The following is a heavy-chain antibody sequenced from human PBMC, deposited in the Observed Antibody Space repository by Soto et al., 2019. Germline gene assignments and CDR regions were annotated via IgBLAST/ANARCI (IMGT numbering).Heavy chain of an antibody. V-gene: IGHV3-23*01. CDR2: ISASAGSA. D-gene: IGHD3-10*01. J-gene: IGHJ4*02. CDR1: GFAFRNYA. Sequence: GGSLRLSCVAPGFAFRNYAMAWVRQAPGKGLEWVGVISASAGSAYYGNSVKGRFTISRDNFRDTVYLQMNDLRVEDTARYYCAKRSSYNLRDPLDDWGQGILVTVSS. CDR3: AKRSSYNLRDPLDD.